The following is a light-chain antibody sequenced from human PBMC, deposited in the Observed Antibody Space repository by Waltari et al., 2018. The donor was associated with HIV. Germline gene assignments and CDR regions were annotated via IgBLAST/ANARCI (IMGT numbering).Light chain of an antibody. Sequence: QSALTQPASVSGSPGQSITIPCPGTSSDIGAYNYVSWYQQYPGKAHRLLIHDVNKWPSGVSNRFSGSKSGNTASLTISGLQSEDEADYWCCSYAGSRSWVFGGGTKVTVL. CDR1: SSDIGAYNY. CDR3: CSYAGSRSWV. J-gene: IGLJ3*02. CDR2: DVN. V-gene: IGLV2-23*02.